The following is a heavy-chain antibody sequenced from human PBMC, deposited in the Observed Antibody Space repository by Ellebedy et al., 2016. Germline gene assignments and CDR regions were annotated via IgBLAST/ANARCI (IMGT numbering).Heavy chain of an antibody. CDR2: IYYSGST. V-gene: IGHV4-30-4*01. J-gene: IGHJ4*02. D-gene: IGHD1-26*01. Sequence: SETLSLXXTVSGGSISSGDYYWSWIRQPPGKGLEWIGYIYYSGSTYYNPSLKSRVTISVDTSKNQFSLKLSSVTAADTAVYYCARDSPYSGSYYFDYWGQGTLVTVSS. CDR1: GGSISSGDYY. CDR3: ARDSPYSGSYYFDY.